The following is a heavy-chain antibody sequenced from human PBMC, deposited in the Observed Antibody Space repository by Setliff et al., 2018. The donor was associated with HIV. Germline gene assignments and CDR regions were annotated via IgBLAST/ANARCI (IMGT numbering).Heavy chain of an antibody. V-gene: IGHV1-18*01. D-gene: IGHD3-3*01. CDR1: GYPFSNFG. J-gene: IGHJ6*03. CDR2: ISGYNANT. CDR3: ARGEKRFLEWLPLDYYYYYYMDV. Sequence: VSCKASGYPFSNFGVSWVRQAPGQGLEWMGWISGYNANTNYALELQGRLTMTTDTSTRTAYMELSSLRSEDTAVYYCARGEKRFLEWLPLDYYYYYYMDVWGKGITVTVSS.